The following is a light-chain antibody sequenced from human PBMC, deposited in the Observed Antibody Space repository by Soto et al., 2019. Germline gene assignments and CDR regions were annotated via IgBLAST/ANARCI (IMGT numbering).Light chain of an antibody. CDR2: VNI. J-gene: IGLJ1*01. CDR3: QSYASSLSGVV. Sequence: QSVLTQPPSVSGAPGQRVTISCTGSSSNIGAGYDVHWYQHLPGAAPKLLIYVNINRPSGVPDRFSGSKSGTSASLAITGLQAEDEADYFCQSYASSLSGVVFGTGTKVTVL. CDR1: SSNIGAGYD. V-gene: IGLV1-40*01.